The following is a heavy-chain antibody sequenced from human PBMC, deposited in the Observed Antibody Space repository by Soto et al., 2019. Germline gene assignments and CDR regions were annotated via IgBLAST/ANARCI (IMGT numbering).Heavy chain of an antibody. Sequence: PSETLSLTCIVSGDSISSSSYYWVWIRQPPGKGLEWIGSIYYSGTTYYNPSLESRDTISIDTSKNQFSLKVSSLTAADTAVYYCAKTGPYDILTYWYSDLWGRGTLVTVSS. V-gene: IGHV4-39*01. J-gene: IGHJ2*01. CDR3: AKTGPYDILTYWYSDL. CDR1: GDSISSSSYY. D-gene: IGHD3-9*01. CDR2: IYYSGTT.